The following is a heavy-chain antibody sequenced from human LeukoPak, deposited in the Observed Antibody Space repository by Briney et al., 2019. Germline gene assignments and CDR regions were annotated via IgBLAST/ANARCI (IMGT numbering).Heavy chain of an antibody. J-gene: IGHJ4*02. CDR3: AKGAYFGD. Sequence: GGSLRLSCAASGFTFSDYYMSWIRQAPGKGLEWVSTISDSGSSAYYADSVKGRFTISRDISKNTLYLQMNSLRAEDTALYYCAKGAYFGDWGQGTLVTVSS. CDR2: ISDSGSSA. CDR1: GFTFSDYY. D-gene: IGHD4-17*01. V-gene: IGHV3-23*01.